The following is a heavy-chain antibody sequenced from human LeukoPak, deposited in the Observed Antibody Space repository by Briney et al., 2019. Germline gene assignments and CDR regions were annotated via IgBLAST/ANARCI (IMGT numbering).Heavy chain of an antibody. Sequence: SETLSLTCTVSGGSISSYYWSWVRQPPGKGLEWIGYIYYSGSTKYNPSLKSRVTISVDTSKNQFSLKLTSVTAADTAVYYCARVNIAVAGDASDVWGRGTMVTVSS. V-gene: IGHV4-59*01. CDR1: GGSISSYY. J-gene: IGHJ3*01. D-gene: IGHD6-19*01. CDR3: ARVNIAVAGDASDV. CDR2: IYYSGST.